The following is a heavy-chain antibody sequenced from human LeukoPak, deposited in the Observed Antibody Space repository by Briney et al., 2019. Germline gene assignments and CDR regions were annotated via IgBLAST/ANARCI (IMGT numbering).Heavy chain of an antibody. CDR2: INPNSGGT. V-gene: IGHV1-2*02. CDR3: ARLETNLDAFDI. CDR1: GYTFTVYY. Sequence: ASVKVPCKASGYTFTVYYIHWLRQAPGQGREWMGWINPNSGGTNYAQKFKGRVTMTRDTSISQAYMELRRLSSDDTAVYYCARLETNLDAFDIWGQGTMVTVSS. J-gene: IGHJ3*02. D-gene: IGHD2-8*01.